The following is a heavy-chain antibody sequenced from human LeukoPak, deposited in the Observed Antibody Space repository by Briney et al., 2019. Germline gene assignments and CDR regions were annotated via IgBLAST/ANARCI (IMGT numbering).Heavy chain of an antibody. J-gene: IGHJ3*02. Sequence: GGSLRLSCAASGFTFSSYSMNWIRQAPEKGLEWVSSISSSSSYIYYADSVKGRFTISRDNAKNSLYLQMNSLRAEDTAVYYCARDGTPNDYYDSSGFHDAFDIWGQGTMVTVSS. CDR2: ISSSSSYI. CDR1: GFTFSSYS. CDR3: ARDGTPNDYYDSSGFHDAFDI. V-gene: IGHV3-21*01. D-gene: IGHD3-22*01.